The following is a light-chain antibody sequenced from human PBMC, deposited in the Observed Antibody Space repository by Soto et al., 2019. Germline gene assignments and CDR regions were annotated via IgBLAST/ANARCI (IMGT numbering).Light chain of an antibody. Sequence: EIVLTQSPATLSLSPGERATLSCRASQSVSSYLAWYQQKPGHAPRLLIYDASHRATGIPARFSGSGSGTDFTLTISSLEPEDFAVYYWQQRSNWPLTFGGGTKVEIK. J-gene: IGKJ4*01. CDR2: DAS. CDR1: QSVSSY. CDR3: QQRSNWPLT. V-gene: IGKV3-11*01.